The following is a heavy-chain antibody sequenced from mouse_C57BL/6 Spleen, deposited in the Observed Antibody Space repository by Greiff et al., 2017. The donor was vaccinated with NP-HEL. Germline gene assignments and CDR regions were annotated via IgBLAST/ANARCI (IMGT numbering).Heavy chain of an antibody. D-gene: IGHD2-1*01. V-gene: IGHV1-64*01. CDR1: GYTFTSYW. CDR3: ARRRGNLYAMDY. CDR2: IHPNSGST. J-gene: IGHJ4*01. Sequence: QVQLQQPGAELVKPGASVKLSCKASGYTFTSYWMHWVKQRPGQGLEWIGMIHPNSGSTNYNEKFKSKATLTVDKSSSTAYMQLSSLTSEDSAVYYCARRRGNLYAMDYWGQGTSVTVSS.